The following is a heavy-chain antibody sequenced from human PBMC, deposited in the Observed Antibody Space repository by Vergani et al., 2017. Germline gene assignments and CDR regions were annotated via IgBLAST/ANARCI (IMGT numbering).Heavy chain of an antibody. J-gene: IGHJ6*03. CDR3: ARGGWEPPEYYMDV. Sequence: QVQLVQSGAEVKKPGASVKVSCKASGYTFTSYGISWVRQAPGQGLEWMGRIIPILGIANYAQKFQGRVTITADKSTGTAYMELSSLRSEDTAVYYCARGGWEPPEYYMDVWGKGTTVTVSS. CDR2: IIPILGIA. V-gene: IGHV1-69*04. CDR1: GYTFTSYG. D-gene: IGHD1-26*01.